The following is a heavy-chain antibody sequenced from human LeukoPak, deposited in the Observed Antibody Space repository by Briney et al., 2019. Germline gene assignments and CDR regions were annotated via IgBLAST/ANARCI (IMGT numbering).Heavy chain of an antibody. CDR2: IYYSGNT. Sequence: SETLSLTCTVSGGSISSSSYYWHWIRQPPGKGLEWIGSIYYSGNTYYNASLKSQVSISIDTSKNQFSLRLTSVTAADTAVYYCARQTGSGLFILPGGQGTLVTVSS. CDR3: ARQTGSGLFILP. CDR1: GGSISSSSYY. J-gene: IGHJ4*02. D-gene: IGHD3/OR15-3a*01. V-gene: IGHV4-39*01.